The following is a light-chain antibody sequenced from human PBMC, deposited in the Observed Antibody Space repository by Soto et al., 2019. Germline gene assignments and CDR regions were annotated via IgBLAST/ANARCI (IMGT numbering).Light chain of an antibody. CDR3: QQHNAYPLT. CDR1: QDASIN. CDR2: TIS. V-gene: IGKV1-9*01. Sequence: DIQLTQSPSFLSASVGDRVTITCRASQDASINLAWYQQKPGRAPKLLIYTISTLQSGVPPRFSGSGSGTEFTLTISSLQPEDFAVYYCQQHNAYPLTFGGGTKVEIK. J-gene: IGKJ4*01.